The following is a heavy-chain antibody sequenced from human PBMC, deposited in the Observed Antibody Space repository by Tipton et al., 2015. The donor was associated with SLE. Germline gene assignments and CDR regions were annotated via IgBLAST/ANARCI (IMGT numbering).Heavy chain of an antibody. D-gene: IGHD3-22*01. CDR2: IYTSGST. Sequence: TLSLTCTVSGGSISSGSYYWSWIRQPAGKGLELVGHIYTSGSTIYNPSLKSRVTISVDTSKNHFSLKLSSVTAADTAVYYCTSDSDSYDSSGLILEGSDVWGQGIMVSVSS. V-gene: IGHV4-61*09. J-gene: IGHJ3*01. CDR1: GGSISSGSYY. CDR3: TSDSDSYDSSGLILEGSDV.